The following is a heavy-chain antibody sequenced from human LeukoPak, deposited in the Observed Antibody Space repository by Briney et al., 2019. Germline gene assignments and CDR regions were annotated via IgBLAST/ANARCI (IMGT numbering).Heavy chain of an antibody. J-gene: IGHJ5*02. CDR2: FSYSGST. D-gene: IGHD2-15*01. CDR1: GFTFSDYY. V-gene: IGHV4-38-2*02. Sequence: GSLRLSCAASGFTFSDYYMSWIRQPPGKGLEWIGSFSYSGSTYYNPSLKSRVTISVDTSKNQFSLKLSSVTAADTAVYYCARDRTVVVVVAATQAHWFDPWGQGTLVTVSS. CDR3: ARDRTVVVVVAATQAHWFDP.